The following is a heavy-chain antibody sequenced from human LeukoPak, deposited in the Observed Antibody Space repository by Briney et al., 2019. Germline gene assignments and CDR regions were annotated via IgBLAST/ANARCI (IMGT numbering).Heavy chain of an antibody. Sequence: ASVKVSCKASGFTFTSSAVQWVRQARGQRLEWIGWIVVGSGNTNYAQKFQERVTMTTDTPTSTAYMDLRSLKSDDTAVYYCAVHDFYSGGYHFDYWGQGTLVTVSS. CDR2: IVVGSGNT. J-gene: IGHJ4*02. CDR1: GFTFTSSA. CDR3: AVHDFYSGGYHFDY. D-gene: IGHD3-3*01. V-gene: IGHV1-58*01.